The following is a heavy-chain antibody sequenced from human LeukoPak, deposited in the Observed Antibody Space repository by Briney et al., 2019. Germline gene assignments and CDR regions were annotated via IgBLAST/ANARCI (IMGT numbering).Heavy chain of an antibody. D-gene: IGHD5-12*01. CDR1: GGSFSGYY. Sequence: SETLSLTCAVYGGSFSGYYWSWIRQPPGKGLEWIGEINHSGSTNYNPSLKSRVTISVDTSKNQFSLKLSSVTAADTAVYYCARDHRGYADYFDYWGPGTLVTVSS. J-gene: IGHJ4*02. V-gene: IGHV4-34*01. CDR2: INHSGST. CDR3: ARDHRGYADYFDY.